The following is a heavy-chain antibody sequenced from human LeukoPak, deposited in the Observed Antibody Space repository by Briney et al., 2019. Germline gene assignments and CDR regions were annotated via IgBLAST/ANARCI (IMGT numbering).Heavy chain of an antibody. J-gene: IGHJ3*02. D-gene: IGHD3-3*01. CDR1: GGSISSYY. CDR3: ARHGYYDFWSGTFDAFDI. Sequence: PSETLSLTCTVSGGSISSYYWSWIRQPPGKGLEWIGYIYYSGSTNYNPSLKSRVTISVDTSKNQFSLKLSSVTAADTAVYYCARHGYYDFWSGTFDAFDIWGQGTMVTVSS. V-gene: IGHV4-59*01. CDR2: IYYSGST.